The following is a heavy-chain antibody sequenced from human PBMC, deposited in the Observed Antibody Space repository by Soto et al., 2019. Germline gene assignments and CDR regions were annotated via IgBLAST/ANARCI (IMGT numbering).Heavy chain of an antibody. CDR3: ARALRGVVPPMGQREDILTGYPSGGDYYYYMDV. CDR2: INHSGST. CDR1: GGSFSGYY. Sequence: SETLSLTCAVYGGSFSGYYWSWIRQPPGKGLEWIGEINHSGSTNYNPSLKSRVTISVDTSKNQFSLKLSAVTAADTAVYYCARALRGVVPPMGQREDILTGYPSGGDYYYYMDVWGKGTTVTVSS. V-gene: IGHV4-34*01. J-gene: IGHJ6*03. D-gene: IGHD3-9*01.